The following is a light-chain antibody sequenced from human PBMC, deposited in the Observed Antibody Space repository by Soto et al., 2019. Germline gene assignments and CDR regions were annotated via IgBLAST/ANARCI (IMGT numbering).Light chain of an antibody. CDR1: QSVGSN. V-gene: IGKV3-15*01. Sequence: EIVMTQPPATLSVSPGERATLSCRASQSVGSNLAWYQQKPGQAPRFLIYGASTRATGIPARFSGSGSGTEFTLTINNLQSEDFAVYYCQQYNNWPLLTFGGGTKVEIK. CDR3: QQYNNWPLLT. J-gene: IGKJ4*01. CDR2: GAS.